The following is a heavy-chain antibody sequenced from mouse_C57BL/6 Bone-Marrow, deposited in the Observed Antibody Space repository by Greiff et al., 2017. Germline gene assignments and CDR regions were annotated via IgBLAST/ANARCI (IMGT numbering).Heavy chain of an antibody. V-gene: IGHV6-3*01. D-gene: IGHD2-12*01. CDR2: IRLKYDNYAT. Sequence: EVQLVESGGGLVQPGGSMKLSCVASGFTFSNYWMNWVRQSPEKGLEWVAQIRLKYDNYATHSAVPGKGRITISRDDTKSRVYLQMNNLSAEDTGIFYCTCYYYAMDYWGQGTSVTVAS. CDR3: TCYYYAMDY. J-gene: IGHJ4*01. CDR1: GFTFSNYW.